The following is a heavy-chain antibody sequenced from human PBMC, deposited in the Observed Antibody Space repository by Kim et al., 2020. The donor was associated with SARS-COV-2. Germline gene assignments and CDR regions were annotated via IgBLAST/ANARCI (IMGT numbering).Heavy chain of an antibody. Sequence: GGSLRLSCAASGFTFTDYFMSWIRQAPGKGLEWVAYISSSGSTIFYADSVKGRFIISRDNAMNSLSLQMNSLRAEDTAVYYCARDIWDSGSEMEPSWGQGTLVTVSS. CDR2: ISSSGSTI. D-gene: IGHD1-1*01. J-gene: IGHJ5*02. V-gene: IGHV3-11*04. CDR1: GFTFTDYF. CDR3: ARDIWDSGSEMEPS.